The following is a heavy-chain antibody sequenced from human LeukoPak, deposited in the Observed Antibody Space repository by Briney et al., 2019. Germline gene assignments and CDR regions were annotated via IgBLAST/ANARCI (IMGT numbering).Heavy chain of an antibody. CDR1: GFTFSSYW. D-gene: IGHD3-3*01. CDR2: IKQDGSEK. Sequence: GGSLRLSCAASGFTFSSYWMSWVRQAPGKGLEWVANIKQDGSEKYYVDSVKGRFTISRDNTKNSLYLQMNSLRVEDTAVFYCARDQYDTWSRRGNFDSWGQGTLVIVSS. CDR3: ARDQYDTWSRRGNFDS. J-gene: IGHJ4*02. V-gene: IGHV3-7*03.